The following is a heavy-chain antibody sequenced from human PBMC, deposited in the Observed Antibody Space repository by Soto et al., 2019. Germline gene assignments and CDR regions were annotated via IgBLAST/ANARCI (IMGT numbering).Heavy chain of an antibody. V-gene: IGHV4-39*01. Sequence: SETLSLTCTVSGGSISSISYYWGWIRQPPGKGLEWIGSIYYSGSTYYNQSLKSRVTISVDTSKNQFSLKLSSVTAADTAVYYCARQGDYYDSSGYQDDFDYWGQGTLVTVSS. CDR3: ARQGDYYDSSGYQDDFDY. CDR1: GGSISSISYY. D-gene: IGHD3-22*01. J-gene: IGHJ4*02. CDR2: IYYSGST.